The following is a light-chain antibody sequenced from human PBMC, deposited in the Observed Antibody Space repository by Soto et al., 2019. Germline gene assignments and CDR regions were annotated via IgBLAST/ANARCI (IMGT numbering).Light chain of an antibody. J-gene: IGKJ5*01. V-gene: IGKV3-15*01. CDR2: GAS. Sequence: EVVLTQSPGTLSLSPWERATLSCGASQSVTSNYLAWYQQKPGQAPRLLIFGASIRATGFPARFSGGGSGTEFTLTISSLQSEDSAFYYCQQYNKWPITFGQGTRLEIK. CDR1: QSVTSN. CDR3: QQYNKWPIT.